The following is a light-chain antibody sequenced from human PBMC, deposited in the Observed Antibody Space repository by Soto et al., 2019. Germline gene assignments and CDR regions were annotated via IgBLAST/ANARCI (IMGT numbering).Light chain of an antibody. V-gene: IGKV3-20*01. Sequence: DIVLTKSPGTLSLSPGQRATLSCRASQSGSSNYLAWYQQRPGQAPRLLIYGASTRATGIPDRFSGSGSGTDFTLTISRLEPEDFAVYDCQQYGSLSWTFGQGTKVEIK. J-gene: IGKJ1*01. CDR1: QSGSSNY. CDR3: QQYGSLSWT. CDR2: GAS.